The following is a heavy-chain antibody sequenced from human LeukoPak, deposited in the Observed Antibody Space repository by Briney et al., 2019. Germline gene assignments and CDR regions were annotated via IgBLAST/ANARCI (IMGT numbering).Heavy chain of an antibody. J-gene: IGHJ4*02. D-gene: IGHD4-17*01. CDR1: GGSISSYY. Sequence: SETLSLTCTVSGGSISSYYWSWFRQPPGKGLEWIGYIYYSGSTYYNPSLKSRVTISVDTSKNQFSLKLSSVTAADTAVYYCARVRGDYAVGYWGQGTLVTVSS. CDR3: ARVRGDYAVGY. CDR2: IYYSGST. V-gene: IGHV4-59*12.